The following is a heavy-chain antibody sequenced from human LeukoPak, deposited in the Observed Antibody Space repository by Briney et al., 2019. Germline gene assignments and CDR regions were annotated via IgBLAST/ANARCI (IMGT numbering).Heavy chain of an antibody. J-gene: IGHJ3*02. CDR1: GFTFSIYW. CDR2: INSDGSST. Sequence: GGSLRLSCAASGFTFSIYWMHWVRQAPGKGLVWVSRINSDGSSTSYADSVKGRFTISRDNAKNTLYLQMNSLRAEDTAVYYCARDEDWSGYYGAFDIWGQGTMDTVSS. CDR3: ARDEDWSGYYGAFDI. D-gene: IGHD3-3*01. V-gene: IGHV3-74*01.